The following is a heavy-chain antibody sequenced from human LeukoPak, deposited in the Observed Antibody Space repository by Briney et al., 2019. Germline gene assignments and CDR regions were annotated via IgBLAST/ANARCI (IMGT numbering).Heavy chain of an antibody. CDR2: INPINPNSDDI. V-gene: IGHV1-2*02. Sequence: ASVKVSCKASGYTFAAYYIHWVRQAPGQGLEWMGWINPINPNSDDINYAQKFQGRVTMTRDTSISTAYMELSRLRSDDTAVYYCARVPTYDFWSGRFDPWGQGTLVTVSS. J-gene: IGHJ5*02. CDR3: ARVPTYDFWSGRFDP. D-gene: IGHD3-3*01. CDR1: GYTFAAYY.